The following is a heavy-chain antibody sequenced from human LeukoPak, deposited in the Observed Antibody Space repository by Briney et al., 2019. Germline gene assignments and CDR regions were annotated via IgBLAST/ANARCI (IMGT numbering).Heavy chain of an antibody. CDR1: GFTFSSYA. D-gene: IGHD3-10*01. CDR3: ARELNSLLLWFGELDY. V-gene: IGHV3-30*04. Sequence: GRSLRLSCAASGFTFSSYAMHWVRQAPGKGLEWVAVISYDGSNKYYADSVKGRFTISRDNSKNTLYLQMNSLRAEGTAVYYCARELNSLLLWFGELDYWGQGTLVTVSS. CDR2: ISYDGSNK. J-gene: IGHJ4*02.